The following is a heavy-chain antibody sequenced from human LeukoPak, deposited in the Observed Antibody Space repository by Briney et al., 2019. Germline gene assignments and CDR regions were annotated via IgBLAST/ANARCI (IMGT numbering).Heavy chain of an antibody. J-gene: IGHJ4*02. Sequence: PGGSLRLSCAASGFTFSDHYMGWVRQAPGKGLEWVSSISSSSNYIYYADSVKGRFTISRDNAKNSLYLQMNSLRAEDTAVYYCARATGYDATFDYWGQGTLVTVSS. D-gene: IGHD6-13*01. CDR3: ARATGYDATFDY. CDR2: ISSSSNYI. CDR1: GFTFSDHY. V-gene: IGHV3-21*01.